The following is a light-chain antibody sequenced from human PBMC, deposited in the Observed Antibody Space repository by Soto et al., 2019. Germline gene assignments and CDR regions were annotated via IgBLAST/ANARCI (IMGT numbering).Light chain of an antibody. J-gene: IGKJ5*01. CDR3: QQLNSYPRIT. Sequence: DIQLTQSPSFLSASVGDRVTITCRASQGINNYLAWYQQKPGKAPKLLIYAASTLQSGAPSRFSGSGSGTEFTLTISSLQPEDFATYYCQQLNSYPRITFGQGTRLEIK. CDR1: QGINNY. V-gene: IGKV1-9*01. CDR2: AAS.